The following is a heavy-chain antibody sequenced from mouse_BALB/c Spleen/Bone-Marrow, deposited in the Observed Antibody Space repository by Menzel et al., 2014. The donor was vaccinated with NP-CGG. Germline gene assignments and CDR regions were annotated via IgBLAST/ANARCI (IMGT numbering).Heavy chain of an antibody. CDR2: IYPGNINT. Sequence: EVQVVESGTVLARPGASVKMSCKASGYSFTSYWMHWVKQRPGQGLEWIGAIYPGNINTSYNQKFKGKAKLTAVTSASTAYMELSSLTNEDSAVYYCTVSLTLYYFDYWGQGTTLTVSS. D-gene: IGHD5-1*01. CDR1: GYSFTSYW. V-gene: IGHV1-5*01. J-gene: IGHJ2*01. CDR3: TVSLTLYYFDY.